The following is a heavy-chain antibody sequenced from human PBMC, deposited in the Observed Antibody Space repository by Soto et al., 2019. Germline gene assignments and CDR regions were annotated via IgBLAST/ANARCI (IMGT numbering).Heavy chain of an antibody. CDR3: VKGNQLLRYYFEF. V-gene: IGHV3-64D*06. CDR2: ITSDGDNT. Sequence: GGSLRLSCSVSGFTFSNYAMHWVRQAPGEGLEYVSGITSDGDNTYHADTVKGRFTISRDNSKNTLYLQMSSLRVEDTAIYYCVKGNQLLRYYFEFWGQGTLVTVSS. D-gene: IGHD3-9*01. CDR1: GFTFSNYA. J-gene: IGHJ4*02.